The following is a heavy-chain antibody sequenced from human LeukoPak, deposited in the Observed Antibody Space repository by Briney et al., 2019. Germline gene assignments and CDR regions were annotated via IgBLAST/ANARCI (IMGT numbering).Heavy chain of an antibody. D-gene: IGHD3-22*01. CDR3: AKDSSSGYYRHLDY. Sequence: GGPLRLSCVASGFTFHDYGIHWVRQAPGKGLEWVSGISWNSRSIGYADSVKGRFTFSRDNAKSSLYLQMNSLRVEDTAFYYCAKDSSSGYYRHLDYWGQGTQVTVSS. CDR1: GFTFHDYG. CDR2: ISWNSRSI. V-gene: IGHV3-9*01. J-gene: IGHJ4*02.